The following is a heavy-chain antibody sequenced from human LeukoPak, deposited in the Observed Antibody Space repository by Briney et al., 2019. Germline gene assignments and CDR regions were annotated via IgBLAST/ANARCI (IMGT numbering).Heavy chain of an antibody. Sequence: PGGSLRLSCAASGFTLSSYGMHWVRQAPGKGLEWVAVLSYYGSNQYYADSVKGRFTISRDNSKNTLYLQMNSLSAEDTAVYYRAKDFGSTLYQDFWGQGTLVTVSS. V-gene: IGHV3-30*18. CDR3: AKDFGSTLYQDF. CDR1: GFTLSSYG. CDR2: LSYYGSNQ. D-gene: IGHD3-10*01. J-gene: IGHJ4*02.